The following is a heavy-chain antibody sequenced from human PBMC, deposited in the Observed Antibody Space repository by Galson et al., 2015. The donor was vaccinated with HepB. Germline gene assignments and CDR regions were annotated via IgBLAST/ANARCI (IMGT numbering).Heavy chain of an antibody. J-gene: IGHJ4*02. CDR1: GFTFSDYY. V-gene: IGHV3-11*01. CDR2: ISSSGSTI. Sequence: SLRLSCAASGFTFSDYYMSWIRQAPGKGLEWVSYISSSGSTIYYADSVKGRFTISRDNAKNSLYLQMNSLRAEDTAVYYCARDRRGGYCSSTSCYYFDYWGQGTLVTVSS. D-gene: IGHD2-2*01. CDR3: ARDRRGGYCSSTSCYYFDY.